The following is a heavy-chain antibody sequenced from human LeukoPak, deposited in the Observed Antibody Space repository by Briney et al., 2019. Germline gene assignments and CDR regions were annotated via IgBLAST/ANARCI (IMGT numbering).Heavy chain of an antibody. CDR3: ARGRLATYYYYGMDV. CDR1: GFTFSTYW. V-gene: IGHV3-7*01. J-gene: IGHJ6*02. CDR2: IKQDGSEK. D-gene: IGHD3-9*01. Sequence: GGSLRLSCAASGFTFSTYWMNWVRQAPGKGLEWVANIKQDGSEKYFVDSVKGRFTISRDNAKNSLYLQMNSLRAEDTAVYYCARGRLATYYYYGMDVWGQGTTVTVSS.